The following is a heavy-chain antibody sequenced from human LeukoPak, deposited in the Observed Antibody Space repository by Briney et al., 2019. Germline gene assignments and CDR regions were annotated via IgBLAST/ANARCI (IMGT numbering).Heavy chain of an antibody. V-gene: IGHV4-61*02. CDR2: IYTSGST. Sequence: SETLSLTCTVSGGSISSGSYYWSWIRQPAGKGLEWIGRIYTSGSTNYNPSLESRVTISVDTSKNQFSLKLSSVTAADTAVYYCARDKGGSLDYWGQGTLVTVSS. D-gene: IGHD1-26*01. CDR3: ARDKGGSLDY. CDR1: GGSISSGSYY. J-gene: IGHJ4*02.